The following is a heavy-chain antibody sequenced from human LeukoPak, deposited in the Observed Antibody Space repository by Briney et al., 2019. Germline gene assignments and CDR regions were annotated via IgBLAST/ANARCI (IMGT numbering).Heavy chain of an antibody. CDR3: ARYSYGYRWFDP. Sequence: SETLSLTCTVSGDSVSSYYWNWIRQPPGKGPEWIGYIYYSGSTYYNPSLKSRVTISVDTSKNQFSLKLSSVTAADTAVYYCARYSYGYRWFDPWGQGTLVTVSS. CDR2: IYYSGST. D-gene: IGHD5-18*01. J-gene: IGHJ5*02. V-gene: IGHV4-59*02. CDR1: GDSVSSYY.